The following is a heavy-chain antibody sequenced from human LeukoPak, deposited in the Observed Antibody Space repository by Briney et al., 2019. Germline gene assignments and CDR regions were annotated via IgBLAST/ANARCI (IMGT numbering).Heavy chain of an antibody. V-gene: IGHV3-30*04. CDR3: ARFDYEEHAFDY. D-gene: IGHD4-17*01. CDR2: ISYDGSNK. CDR1: GFTFSSYA. J-gene: IGHJ4*02. Sequence: PGGSLRLSCAASGFTFSSYAMHWVRQAPGKGLEWVAVISYDGSNKYYADSVKGRFTISRDNSKNSLYLQMNSLRAEDTALYYCARFDYEEHAFDYWGQGTLVTVSS.